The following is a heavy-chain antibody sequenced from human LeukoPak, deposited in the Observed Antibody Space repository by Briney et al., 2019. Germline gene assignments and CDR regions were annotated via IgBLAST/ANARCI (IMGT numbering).Heavy chain of an antibody. V-gene: IGHV1-24*01. J-gene: IGHJ5*02. CDR1: GYTLNEVS. D-gene: IGHD3-16*01. CDR3: ATENFGLGSPFDP. CDR2: FDPEDGER. Sequence: ASVKVSCKVAGYTLNEVSMHWVRQAPGKGLEWMGGFDPEDGERIYAQKFQGRVTMTEDTSTDTAYMELSSLTSEDTAMYYWATENFGLGSPFDPWGQGTLVTVSS.